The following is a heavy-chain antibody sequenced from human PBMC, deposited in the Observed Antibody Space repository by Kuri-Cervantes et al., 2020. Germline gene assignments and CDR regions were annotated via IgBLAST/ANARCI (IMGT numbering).Heavy chain of an antibody. CDR3: ATSRYYDSSGYSN. V-gene: IGHV1-3*02. CDR2: SNAGNGNT. CDR1: GYTFTSYA. D-gene: IGHD3-22*01. J-gene: IGHJ4*02. Sequence: ASVKVSCKASGYTFTSYAMHWVRQAPGQRLEWMGWSNAGNGNTKYSQEFQGRVTMTEDTSTDTAYMELSSLRSEDTAVYYCATSRYYDSSGYSNWGQGTLVTVSS.